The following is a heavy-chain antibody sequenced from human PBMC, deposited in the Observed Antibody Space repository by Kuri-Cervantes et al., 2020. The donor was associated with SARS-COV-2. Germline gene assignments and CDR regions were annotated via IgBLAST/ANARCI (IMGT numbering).Heavy chain of an antibody. J-gene: IGHJ5*02. CDR2: INHSGNT. Sequence: SQTLSLTCAGYGGSFSGYYWSWIRQPPGKGLEWTGEINHSGNTNYNPSLKSRVTISVDTSKKQFSLKMYSVTAADTAVYYCARDFRPIVVVPAAENWFDPWGQGTLVTVSS. CDR3: ARDFRPIVVVPAAENWFDP. CDR1: GGSFSGYY. V-gene: IGHV4-34*01. D-gene: IGHD2-2*01.